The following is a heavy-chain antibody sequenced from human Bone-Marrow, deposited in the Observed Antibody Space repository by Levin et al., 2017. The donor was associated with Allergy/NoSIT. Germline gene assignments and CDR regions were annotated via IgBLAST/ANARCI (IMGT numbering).Heavy chain of an antibody. J-gene: IGHJ4*02. Sequence: LSLTCAASGFTFSSYGMHWVRQAPGKGLEWVAVISYDGSNKYYADSVKGRFTISRDNSKNTLYLQMNSLRAEDTAVYYCAKDHRLALLWFGELGFVDYWGQGTLVTVSS. CDR2: ISYDGSNK. V-gene: IGHV3-30*18. D-gene: IGHD3-10*01. CDR1: GFTFSSYG. CDR3: AKDHRLALLWFGELGFVDY.